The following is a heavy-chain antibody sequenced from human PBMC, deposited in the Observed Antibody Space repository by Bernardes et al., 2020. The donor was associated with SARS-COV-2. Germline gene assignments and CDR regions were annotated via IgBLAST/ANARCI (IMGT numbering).Heavy chain of an antibody. V-gene: IGHV3-74*01. CDR3: VRSAFSGGSGYFFDS. CDR2: INNDGRTI. CDR1: VFTFSSYW. J-gene: IGHJ4*02. Sequence: GSVRLASAASVFTFSSYWIHWVRPVPGKGLVWVSRINNDGRTITYADSVKGRFIISRDNAKNNLYLQMNSLRVEDAAMYYCVRSAFSGGSGYFFDSWGQGTLVTVSS. D-gene: IGHD3-22*01.